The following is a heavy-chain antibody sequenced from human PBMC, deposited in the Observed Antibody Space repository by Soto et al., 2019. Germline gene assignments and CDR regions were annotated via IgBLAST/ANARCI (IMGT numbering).Heavy chain of an antibody. CDR1: GLTFSNYA. CDR2: VTGDGVTT. D-gene: IGHD3-16*02. CDR3: AKRLSYYFDS. Sequence: HPGGSLRLSCSASGLTFSNYAMSWVRQAPGKGLEWVSTVTGDGVTTSYADSVKGRFTISRDNSKNTLYLQMSGLRADDTAVYYCAKRLSYYFDSWGHGTLVTVSS. J-gene: IGHJ4*01. V-gene: IGHV3-23*01.